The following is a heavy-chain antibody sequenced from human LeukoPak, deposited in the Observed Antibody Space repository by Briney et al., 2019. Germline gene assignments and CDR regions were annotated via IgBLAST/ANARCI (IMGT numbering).Heavy chain of an antibody. Sequence: GGSLRLSCAASGFAFSTYYIHWVRQPPGKGLEWVAVISYDGRNMYYGDSVKGRFTISRDNSKNTLYLQMNSLRPEDTAVYYCAKSLGSGWPSYYFGDWGQGTLVTVSS. J-gene: IGHJ4*02. CDR3: AKSLGSGWPSYYFGD. CDR1: GFAFSTYY. CDR2: ISYDGRNM. D-gene: IGHD6-19*01. V-gene: IGHV3-30*18.